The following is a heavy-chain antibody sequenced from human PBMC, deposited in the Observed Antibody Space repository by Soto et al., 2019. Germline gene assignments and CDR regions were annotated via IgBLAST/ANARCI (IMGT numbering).Heavy chain of an antibody. D-gene: IGHD4-17*01. CDR2: ISWNSGSI. V-gene: IGHV3-9*01. CDR1: GFTFDDYA. J-gene: IGHJ3*02. CDR3: AKGIGTTSGRADYGGAFDI. Sequence: EVQLVESGGGLVQPGRSLRLSCAASGFTFDDYAMHWVRQAPGKGLEWVSGISWNSGSIGYADSVRGRFTISRDNAKNSMYLQMNSLRAEDTALYYCAKGIGTTSGRADYGGAFDIWGQGTMVTVSS.